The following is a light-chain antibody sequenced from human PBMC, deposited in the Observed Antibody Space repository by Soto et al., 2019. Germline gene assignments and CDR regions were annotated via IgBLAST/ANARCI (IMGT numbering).Light chain of an antibody. CDR3: QSYDSSLSAVV. Sequence: QAVVTLPPSVSGAPGQRVTISCTGSSSNIGAGYDVHWYQQLPGTAPKLLIYGNSNRPSGVPDRFSGSKSGTSASLAITGLQAEDEADYYCQSYDSSLSAVVFGGGTKLTVL. CDR2: GNS. V-gene: IGLV1-40*01. J-gene: IGLJ2*01. CDR1: SSNIGAGYD.